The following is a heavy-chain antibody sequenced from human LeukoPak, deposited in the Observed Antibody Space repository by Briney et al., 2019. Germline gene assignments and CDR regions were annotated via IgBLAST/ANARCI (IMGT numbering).Heavy chain of an antibody. CDR2: MNPNSGNT. CDR3: ARRHGRCSDGSCYYPDY. J-gene: IGHJ4*02. V-gene: IGHV1-8*01. CDR1: GYTFTSYD. D-gene: IGHD2-15*01. Sequence: GASVKVSCKASGYTFTSYDINWVRQATGQGVEWMGWMNPNSGNTGYAQKFQGRVTMTRSSSITTAYMELSSLRSEDTAVYYCARRHGRCSDGSCYYPDYWGQGTPVTVSS.